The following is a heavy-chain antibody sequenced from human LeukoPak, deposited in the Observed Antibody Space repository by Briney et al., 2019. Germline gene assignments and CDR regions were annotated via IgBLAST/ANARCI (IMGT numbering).Heavy chain of an antibody. CDR3: ARKVEDHFDWLFQSHDAFDI. CDR1: GGSISSGSYY. V-gene: IGHV4-61*02. D-gene: IGHD3-9*01. CDR2: IYTSGST. J-gene: IGHJ3*02. Sequence: PSETLSLTCTVSGGSISSGSYYWSWIRQPAGKGLEWIGRIYTSGSTNYNPSLKSRVTISVDTSKNQFSLKLSSVTAADTAVYYCARKVEDHFDWLFQSHDAFDIWGQGTMVTVSS.